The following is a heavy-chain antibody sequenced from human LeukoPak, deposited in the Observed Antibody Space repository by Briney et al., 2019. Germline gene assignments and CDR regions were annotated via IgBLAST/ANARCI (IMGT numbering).Heavy chain of an antibody. V-gene: IGHV1-18*01. Sequence: ASVKVSCKASGYTFTSYDINWVRQAPGQGLEWMGWISAYNGNTNYAQKLQGRVTMTTDTSTSTAYMELRSLRSDDTAVYYCARDIGYYYDSSGYLIGDFDYWGQGTLVTVSS. CDR1: GYTFTSYD. J-gene: IGHJ4*02. D-gene: IGHD3-22*01. CDR3: ARDIGYYYDSSGYLIGDFDY. CDR2: ISAYNGNT.